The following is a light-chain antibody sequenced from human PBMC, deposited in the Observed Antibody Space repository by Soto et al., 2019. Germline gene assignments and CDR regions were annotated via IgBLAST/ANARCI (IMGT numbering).Light chain of an antibody. CDR2: ENN. Sequence: NFMLTQPPSVSESPGKTVTISCTGSSGRIASNYVQWYQQRPGSAPTTVVYENNQRPSGVPDRFSGSIDSSSNSASLTISGLKTQDEADYYCQSYDSSNHWVFGGGTKLTVL. CDR1: SGRIASNY. CDR3: QSYDSSNHWV. J-gene: IGLJ3*02. V-gene: IGLV6-57*02.